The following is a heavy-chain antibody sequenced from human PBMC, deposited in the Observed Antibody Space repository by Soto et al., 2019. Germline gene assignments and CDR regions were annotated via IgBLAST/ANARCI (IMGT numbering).Heavy chain of an antibody. D-gene: IGHD5-18*01. CDR1: GGITRPGSYL. CDR2: IFYSGST. Sequence: SQKLCVTWSVSGGITRPGSYLVCRLLHDKRKGLEWIGSIFYSGSTYYNPPLKSRVTISVDTPKNQFSLKLSSVTAADTAVYYCACIFSGGYSYGFYYYGMDVWGRGTTVT. V-gene: IGHV4-39*01. J-gene: IGHJ6*02. CDR3: ACIFSGGYSYGFYYYGMDV.